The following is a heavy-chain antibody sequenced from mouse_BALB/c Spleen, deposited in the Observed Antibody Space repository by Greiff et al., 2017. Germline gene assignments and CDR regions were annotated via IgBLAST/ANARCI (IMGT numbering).Heavy chain of an antibody. CDR3: ARHFGGYWYFDV. D-gene: IGHD1-1*02. CDR2: ISSGGGST. V-gene: IGHV5-12-1*01. CDR1: GFAFSSYD. Sequence: EVQGVESGGGLVKPGGSLKLSCAASGFAFSSYDMSWVRQTPEKRLEWVAYISSGGGSTYYPDTVKGRFTISRDNAKNTLYLQMSSLKSEDTAMYYCARHFGGYWYFDVWGAGTTVTVSS. J-gene: IGHJ1*01.